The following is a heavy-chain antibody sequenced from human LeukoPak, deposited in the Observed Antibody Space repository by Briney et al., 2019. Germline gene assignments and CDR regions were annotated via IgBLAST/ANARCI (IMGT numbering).Heavy chain of an antibody. V-gene: IGHV4-39*07. Sequence: SETLSLTCTVSGGSISSSSYYWGWIRQPPGKGLEWIGSIYHSGSTYYNPSLKSRVTISVDRSKNQLSLKLTSVTAADTAVYFCAKMSSSSNWFDPWGQGTLVTVSS. CDR2: IYHSGST. J-gene: IGHJ5*02. CDR3: AKMSSSSNWFDP. CDR1: GGSISSSSYY. D-gene: IGHD6-6*01.